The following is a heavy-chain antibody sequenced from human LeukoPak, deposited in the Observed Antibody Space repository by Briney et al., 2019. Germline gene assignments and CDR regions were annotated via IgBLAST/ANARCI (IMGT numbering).Heavy chain of an antibody. V-gene: IGHV4-34*01. Sequence: SETLSLTCAVYGGSFSGYYWSWIRQPPGKGLEWIGEINHSESTNYNPSLKSRVTISVDTSKNQFPLKLSSVTAADTAVYYCARGAVPDHYYYYMDVWGKGTTVTVSS. CDR1: GGSFSGYY. CDR2: INHSEST. D-gene: IGHD2-2*01. CDR3: ARGAVPDHYYYYMDV. J-gene: IGHJ6*03.